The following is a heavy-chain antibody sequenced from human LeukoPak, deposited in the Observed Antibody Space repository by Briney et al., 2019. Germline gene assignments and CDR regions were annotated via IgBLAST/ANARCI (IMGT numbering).Heavy chain of an antibody. Sequence: SETLPLTCTVSGGSISSYYWSWIRQPPGKGLEWIGYIYYSGSTNYNPSLKSRVTISVDTSKNQFSLKLSSVTAADTVVYYCASVFNSGTSFHWYFDLWGRGTLVTVSS. CDR3: ASVFNSGTSFHWYFDL. CDR2: IYYSGST. J-gene: IGHJ2*01. V-gene: IGHV4-59*01. D-gene: IGHD3-10*01. CDR1: GGSISSYY.